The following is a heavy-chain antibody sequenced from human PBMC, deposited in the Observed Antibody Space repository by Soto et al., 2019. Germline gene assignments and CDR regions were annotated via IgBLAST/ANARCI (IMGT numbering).Heavy chain of an antibody. CDR3: AKGGYTTYFAY. CDR1: GFTFSSYA. Sequence: EVQLLESGGGLVQPGGSLRLSCAASGFTFSSYAMTWVRQAAGKGLEWVSTIRARGDSTFYGDSVKGRCTISRDNSDNTVYLQMNSLKAEDTAVYYCAKGGYTTYFAYWAQGTLVTVSS. V-gene: IGHV3-23*01. D-gene: IGHD5-18*01. CDR2: IRARGDST. J-gene: IGHJ4*02.